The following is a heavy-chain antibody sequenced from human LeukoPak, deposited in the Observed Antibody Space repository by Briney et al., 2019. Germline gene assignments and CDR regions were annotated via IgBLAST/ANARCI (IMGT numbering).Heavy chain of an antibody. Sequence: APVKVSCKASGYTFTSYGISWVRQAPGQGLEWMGWISAYNGNTNYAQKLQGRVTMTTDTSTSTAYMELRSLRSDDTAVYYCARAVKGIVVVPAAIDYYYYYMDVWGKGTTVTVSS. V-gene: IGHV1-18*01. CDR3: ARAVKGIVVVPAAIDYYYYYMDV. CDR1: GYTFTSYG. CDR2: ISAYNGNT. D-gene: IGHD2-2*01. J-gene: IGHJ6*03.